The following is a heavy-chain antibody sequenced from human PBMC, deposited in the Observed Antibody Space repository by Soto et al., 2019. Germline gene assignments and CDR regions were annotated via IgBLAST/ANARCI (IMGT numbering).Heavy chain of an antibody. J-gene: IGHJ4*02. D-gene: IGHD1-1*01. V-gene: IGHV1-18*01. Sequence: ASVKVSCKASGYTFTIYGISWVRQAPGEGLEWMGWISAYNGNTNYAQKLQGRVTMTTDTSTSTTYMEMRSLSSDDTAVYYCARGKGGPRTIFDFWGQGTLVTVSS. CDR3: ARGKGGPRTIFDF. CDR1: GYTFTIYG. CDR2: ISAYNGNT.